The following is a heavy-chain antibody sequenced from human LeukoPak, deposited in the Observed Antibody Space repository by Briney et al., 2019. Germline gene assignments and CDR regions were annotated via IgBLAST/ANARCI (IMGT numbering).Heavy chain of an antibody. D-gene: IGHD2-2*01. Sequence: SETLSLTCNVSGASMRSETHYWSWLRQHPGKGPEWIAYIYYTAGAYYNPSLESRVSISLDASENQFSLKLSSVTAADTAVYYCARGRRELKYAPDYWGQGTSVTVSS. V-gene: IGHV4-31*03. CDR2: IYYTAGA. CDR3: ARGRRELKYAPDY. CDR1: GASMRSETHY. J-gene: IGHJ4*02.